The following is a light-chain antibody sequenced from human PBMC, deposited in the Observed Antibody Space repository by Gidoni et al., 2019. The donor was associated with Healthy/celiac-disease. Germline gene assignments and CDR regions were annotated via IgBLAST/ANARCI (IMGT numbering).Light chain of an antibody. CDR2: GAS. CDR1: QSVSSSY. V-gene: IGKV3-20*01. J-gene: IGKJ4*01. Sequence: EIVLTQSPGTLSLSPGERATLSCRASQSVSSSYLAWYQQTLGQAPRLPIYGASSRATGIPDRFGGSGSGTDFTLTISRLEPEDFAVYYCQQYGSSPPNTFGGGTKVEIK. CDR3: QQYGSSPPNT.